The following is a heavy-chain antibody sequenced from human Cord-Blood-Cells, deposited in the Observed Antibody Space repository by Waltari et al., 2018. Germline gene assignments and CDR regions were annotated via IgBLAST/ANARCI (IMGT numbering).Heavy chain of an antibody. CDR2: ISYDGINK. CDR3: AKDLCSSTSCYGNGMDV. CDR1: SSYG. D-gene: IGHD2-2*01. J-gene: IGHJ6*02. V-gene: IGHV3-30*18. Sequence: SSYGMHWVRQAPGKGLEWVAVISYDGINKYYADSVKGRFTISRDNSKNTLYLQMNSLRAEDTAVYYCAKDLCSSTSCYGNGMDVWGQGTTVTVSS.